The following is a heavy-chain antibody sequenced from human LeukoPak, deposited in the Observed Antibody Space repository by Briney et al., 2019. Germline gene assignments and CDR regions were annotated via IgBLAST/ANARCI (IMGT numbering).Heavy chain of an antibody. J-gene: IGHJ4*02. V-gene: IGHV3-7*01. CDR1: GFTFSSFW. Sequence: GGSLRLSCAASGFTFSSFWMTWVRQAPGKGLEWVANIKEDGSEKYYVDSVKGRFTISRDNAKTSLYLQMNSLRAEDTAVYYCARDQRASPAAADYWGQGTLVIVSS. CDR2: IKEDGSEK. D-gene: IGHD2-15*01. CDR3: ARDQRASPAAADY.